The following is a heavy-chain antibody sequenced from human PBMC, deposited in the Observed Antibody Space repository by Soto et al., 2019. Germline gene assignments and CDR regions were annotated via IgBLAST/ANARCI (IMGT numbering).Heavy chain of an antibody. Sequence: GSLRLSCAASGFTFSSYGMRWVRQAPVNGLEWVAVISYYVSNKYYADSVKGRFTISRYNSENTLYLQMNSVRAEDTAVYYCAKQYDFDYWGQGTLVTVSS. CDR2: ISYYVSNK. CDR1: GFTFSSYG. J-gene: IGHJ4*02. D-gene: IGHD2-2*01. CDR3: AKQYDFDY. V-gene: IGHV3-30*18.